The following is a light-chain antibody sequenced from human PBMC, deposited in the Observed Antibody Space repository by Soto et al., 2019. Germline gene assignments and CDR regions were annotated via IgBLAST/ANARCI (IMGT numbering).Light chain of an antibody. CDR3: QQRSNWPWT. J-gene: IGKJ1*01. CDR2: DAS. Sequence: EIVLTQSPGTLSLSPGERATLSCRASQSVSKYLAWYQQKPAQAPRLLIYDASNRATDIPARFSGSGSGTDFTLTISSLEPEDFAVYYCQQRSNWPWTFGQGTKVDIK. V-gene: IGKV3-11*01. CDR1: QSVSKY.